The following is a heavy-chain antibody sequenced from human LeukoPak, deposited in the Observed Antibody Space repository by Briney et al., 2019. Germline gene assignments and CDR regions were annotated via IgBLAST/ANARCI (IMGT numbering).Heavy chain of an antibody. V-gene: IGHV3-74*01. D-gene: IGHD2-8*01. J-gene: IGHJ6*01. Sequence: GGSLRLSCAASGFTFSFNSMHWVRQGPGKGLVWVSRIKRDGSGATYADSVKGRVTISRDNAKNTLYLQMNSLRAEDTAVYYCARSNGFGMDVWVQGTTVTVSS. CDR2: IKRDGSGA. CDR1: GFTFSFNS. CDR3: ARSNGFGMDV.